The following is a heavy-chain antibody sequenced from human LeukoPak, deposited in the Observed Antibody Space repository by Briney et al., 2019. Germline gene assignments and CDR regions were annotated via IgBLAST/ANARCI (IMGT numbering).Heavy chain of an antibody. CDR1: GFTFSNLA. J-gene: IGHJ6*02. V-gene: IGHV3-30-3*01. D-gene: IGHD3-16*01. Sequence: GRSLRLSCAASGFTFSNLAMHWVRQAPGKGLEWVAVISYDGDNEYYADSVKGQFTISRDNSKDRLYLQMNSLRPEDTAMYYCARVRGGRSWYYYGMDVWGRGTTVTVSS. CDR2: ISYDGDNE. CDR3: ARVRGGRSWYYYGMDV.